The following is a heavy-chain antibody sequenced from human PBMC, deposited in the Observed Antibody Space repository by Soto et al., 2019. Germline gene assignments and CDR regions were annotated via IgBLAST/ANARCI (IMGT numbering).Heavy chain of an antibody. CDR1: GYTFSSHA. CDR3: ARSGSRISDD. J-gene: IGHJ4*02. CDR2: IGGGGGDT. D-gene: IGHD5-12*01. V-gene: IGHV3-23*01. Sequence: GGSLRLSCVASGYTFSSHAMSWFRQAPGRGLEWVATIGGGGGDTHYADAVKGRFTISRDNSKETLFLLMNRLRVDDTAVYFCARSGSRISDDWGQGSLVTVSS.